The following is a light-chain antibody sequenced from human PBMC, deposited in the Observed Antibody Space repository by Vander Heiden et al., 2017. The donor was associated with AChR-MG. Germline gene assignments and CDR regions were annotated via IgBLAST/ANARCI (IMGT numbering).Light chain of an antibody. CDR2: DAS. J-gene: IGKJ3*01. CDR1: QSVSSY. V-gene: IGKV3-11*01. Sequence: EIVLTQSPATLSLSPGERATLSCRASQSVSSYLAWYQQKPGQAPRLLIYDASNRATGIPARFSGSGSGTDFTLTISSLEPEDFAVYYCQQPGTFRPWTKVDIK. CDR3: QQPGT.